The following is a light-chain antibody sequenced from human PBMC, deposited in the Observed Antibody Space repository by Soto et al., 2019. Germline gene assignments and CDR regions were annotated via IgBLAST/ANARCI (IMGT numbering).Light chain of an antibody. Sequence: EIVLTQSPGTLSLSPEGRATLSCRASQSVSNSYLAWYQQKPGQAPRLLIYGASGRATGIPDRFSGSGSGTDFTLTISRLEPEDFAVYYCQQYGSSPLYTFGQGTKLEIK. CDR2: GAS. CDR3: QQYGSSPLYT. J-gene: IGKJ2*01. V-gene: IGKV3-20*01. CDR1: QSVSNSY.